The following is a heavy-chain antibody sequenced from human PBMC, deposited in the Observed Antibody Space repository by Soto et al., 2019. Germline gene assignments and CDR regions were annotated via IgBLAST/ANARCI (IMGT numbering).Heavy chain of an antibody. J-gene: IGHJ4*02. CDR2: AHHSGRT. Sequence: PSETLSLTCTVSGDSVSSSNWWNWVRQPPGKGLEWIGEAHHSGRTNYNPSLKSRVTISVDRSQNHFSLQMNSLRPEDTALYYCAKDMKWGGMTTIHYFDSWGQGTQVTVSS. V-gene: IGHV4-4*02. D-gene: IGHD4-17*01. CDR1: GDSVSSSNW. CDR3: AKDMKWGGMTTIHYFDS.